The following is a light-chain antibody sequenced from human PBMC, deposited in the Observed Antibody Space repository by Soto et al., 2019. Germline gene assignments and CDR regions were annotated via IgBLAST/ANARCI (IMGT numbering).Light chain of an antibody. CDR2: GAS. Sequence: EIVLTQSPGTLSLSPGERATLSCRASQSVSSNYLAWYQQKPGQAPRLLIYGASGRVTDIPDRFSGSGSGTDFTLTISRLEPEDFAVYYCQQYGTSPGTFGQGTKVEIK. CDR1: QSVSSNY. J-gene: IGKJ1*01. V-gene: IGKV3-20*01. CDR3: QQYGTSPGT.